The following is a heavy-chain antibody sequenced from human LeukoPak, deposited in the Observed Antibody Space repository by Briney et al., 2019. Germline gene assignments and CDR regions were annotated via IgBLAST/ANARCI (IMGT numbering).Heavy chain of an antibody. CDR1: GGSISSYY. CDR2: IYYTGGT. J-gene: IGHJ4*02. D-gene: IGHD6-19*01. V-gene: IGHV4-59*08. Sequence: SETLSLTCTVSGGSISSYYWSWIRQPPGKGLEYIGYIYYTGGTNYNPSLKSRVTISVDTSKNQFSLKLSSVTAADTAVYFCAKYGGSGWVIDYWGQGTLVTVSS. CDR3: AKYGGSGWVIDY.